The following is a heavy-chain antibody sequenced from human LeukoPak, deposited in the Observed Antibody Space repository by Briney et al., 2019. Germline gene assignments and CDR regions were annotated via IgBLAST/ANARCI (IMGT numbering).Heavy chain of an antibody. D-gene: IGHD1-26*01. Sequence: SETLSLTCTVAGASISSYLWNWIRQPAGKGLEWIGYIYHTGTTKYNPSLKSRVTISVDTSKNQFSLKLSSVTAADTAVYYCATTTIRLGYWGQGTLVTVSS. CDR1: GASISSYL. CDR3: ATTTIRLGY. J-gene: IGHJ4*02. V-gene: IGHV4-59*12. CDR2: IYHTGTT.